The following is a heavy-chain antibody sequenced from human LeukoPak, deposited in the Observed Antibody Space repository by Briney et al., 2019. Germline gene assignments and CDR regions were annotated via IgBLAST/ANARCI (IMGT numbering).Heavy chain of an antibody. D-gene: IGHD2-15*01. Sequence: PGGSLRLSCAASGFTVSSNYMSWVRQAPGKGLEWVSVIYSGGSTYYADSVKGRFTISRDNSKNTLYLQMNSLRAEDKAVYYCARDRGYCSGGSCYSGVWFDPWGQGTLVTVSS. V-gene: IGHV3-53*01. CDR2: IYSGGST. CDR1: GFTVSSNY. J-gene: IGHJ5*02. CDR3: ARDRGYCSGGSCYSGVWFDP.